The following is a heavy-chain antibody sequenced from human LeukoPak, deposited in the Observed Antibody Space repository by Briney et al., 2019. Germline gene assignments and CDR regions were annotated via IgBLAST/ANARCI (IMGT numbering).Heavy chain of an antibody. CDR2: ISSSSSYI. D-gene: IGHD3-3*01. Sequence: PGGSLRLSCAASGFTFSSYSMNWVRQAPGKGLEWVSSISSSSSYIYYADSVKGRFTISRDNAKNSLYLQMNSLRAEDTAVYYCVYYDFWSGYSEEYWGQGTLVTVSS. CDR3: VYYDFWSGYSEEY. CDR1: GFTFSSYS. J-gene: IGHJ4*02. V-gene: IGHV3-21*01.